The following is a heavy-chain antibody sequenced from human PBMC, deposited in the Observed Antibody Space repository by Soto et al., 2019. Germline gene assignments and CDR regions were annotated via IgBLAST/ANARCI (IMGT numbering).Heavy chain of an antibody. D-gene: IGHD3-9*01. Sequence: QVQLVQSGAEVKKPGASVKVSCKASGYTFTSYTMHWVRQAPGQRLEWMGWINAGNGNTKYSQKFQGRVTISRDTSASTAYMELSSLRSEETALYYCARGPANILTGRFDYWGQGTLVTVSS. CDR1: GYTFTSYT. CDR2: INAGNGNT. CDR3: ARGPANILTGRFDY. V-gene: IGHV1-3*01. J-gene: IGHJ4*02.